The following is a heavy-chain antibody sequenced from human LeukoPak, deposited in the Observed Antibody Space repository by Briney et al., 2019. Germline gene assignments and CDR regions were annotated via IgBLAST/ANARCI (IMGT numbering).Heavy chain of an antibody. Sequence: GESLRLSCEASGFTFSTFAMIWVRQPPGKGLEWVSSIFPSGGEIHYADSVRGRFTISRDNSKSTLSLQMNSLRAEDTAIYYCATYRQVLLPFESWGQGTLVTVSS. CDR1: GFTFSTFA. J-gene: IGHJ4*02. CDR3: ATYRQVLLPFES. CDR2: IFPSGGEI. V-gene: IGHV3-23*01. D-gene: IGHD2-8*02.